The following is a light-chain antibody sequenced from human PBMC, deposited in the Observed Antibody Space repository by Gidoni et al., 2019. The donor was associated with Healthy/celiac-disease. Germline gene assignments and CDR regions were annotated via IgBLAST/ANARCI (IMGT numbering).Light chain of an antibody. CDR1: SSDVGGYNY. CDR3: CSYAGSYTLV. V-gene: IGLV2-11*01. CDR2: DVS. J-gene: IGLJ3*02. Sequence: QSALTQPSPVSGPPGQSVTISCTGTSSDVGGYNYVSWYQQPPGKAPKLMIYDVSKRPSGVPDRFSGSKSGNTASLTISGLQAEDEADYYCCSYAGSYTLVFGGGTKLTVL.